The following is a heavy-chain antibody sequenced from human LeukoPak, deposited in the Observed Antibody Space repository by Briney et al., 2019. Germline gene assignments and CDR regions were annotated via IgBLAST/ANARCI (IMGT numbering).Heavy chain of an antibody. Sequence: PGGSLRLSCAASGFTVSSNYMSWVRQAPGKGLEWVSVIYSGGSTYYADSVKGRFTISRDNSKNTLYLQMNSLRAEDTAVYYCARIAAAGTFQRSGRGHFDYWGQGTLVTVSS. CDR3: ARIAAAGTFQRSGRGHFDY. CDR1: GFTVSSNY. V-gene: IGHV3-66*01. J-gene: IGHJ4*02. CDR2: IYSGGST. D-gene: IGHD6-13*01.